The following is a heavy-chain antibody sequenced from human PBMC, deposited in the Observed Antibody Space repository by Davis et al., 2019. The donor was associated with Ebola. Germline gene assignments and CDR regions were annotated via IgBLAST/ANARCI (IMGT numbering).Heavy chain of an antibody. CDR3: AKDKNYDFWSGYPHDAFIS. CDR1: GFTFSSYA. CDR2: ISGSGGST. Sequence: GESLKVSCAASGFTFSSYAMSWVRQAPGKGLEWVSAISGSGGSTYYADSVKGRFTISRDNSKNTLYLQMNSLRAGDTATYYCAKDKNYDFWSGYPHDAFISGAKGQWSPSLQ. J-gene: IGHJ3*02. D-gene: IGHD3-3*01. V-gene: IGHV3-23*01.